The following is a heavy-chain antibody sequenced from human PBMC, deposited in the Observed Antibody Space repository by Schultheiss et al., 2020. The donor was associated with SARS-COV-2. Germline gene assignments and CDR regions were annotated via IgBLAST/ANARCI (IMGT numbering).Heavy chain of an antibody. Sequence: SETLSLTCAVYGESFNGFSWTWIRQSPGKGLEWIGQVSHSGGTHYSPSLKRRVTISVDTSKSQFSLRLRSVTAADTAIYFCSRGRTSVIPSPVLGLGPHYFSYYMDVWGKGTTVTSP. CDR2: VSHSGGT. J-gene: IGHJ6*03. D-gene: IGHD4-11*01. CDR1: GESFNGFS. CDR3: SRGRTSVIPSPVLGLGPHYFSYYMDV. V-gene: IGHV4-34*01.